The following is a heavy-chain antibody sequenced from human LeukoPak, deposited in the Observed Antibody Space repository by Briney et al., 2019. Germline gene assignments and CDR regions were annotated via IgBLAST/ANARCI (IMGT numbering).Heavy chain of an antibody. V-gene: IGHV1-2*02. CDR1: GYTFTGYY. CDR2: INPNSGGT. J-gene: IGHJ1*01. D-gene: IGHD6-19*01. Sequence: GASVKVSCKASGYTFTGYYMHWVRQAPGQGREWMGWINPNSGGTNYAQKFQGRVTMTRDTSISTAYMELSRLRSDDTAVYYCAKDHSSGWQDKYFQHWGQGTLVAVSS. CDR3: AKDHSSGWQDKYFQH.